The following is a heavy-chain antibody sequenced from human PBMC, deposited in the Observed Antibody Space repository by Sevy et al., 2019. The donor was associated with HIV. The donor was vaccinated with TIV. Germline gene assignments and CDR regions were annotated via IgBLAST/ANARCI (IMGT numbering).Heavy chain of an antibody. CDR1: GGSINNYF. V-gene: IGHV4-59*12. CDR2: ISYSGRT. Sequence: SETLSLTCTVSGGSINNYFWSWIRQPPGKGLEWIGYISYSGRTNDNPSLKSRITISVDTSKNQFSLRLSSVTAADTAVYYCARANAYLTSDAFDIWGQGTMVTVSS. J-gene: IGHJ3*02. CDR3: ARANAYLTSDAFDI. D-gene: IGHD1-26*01.